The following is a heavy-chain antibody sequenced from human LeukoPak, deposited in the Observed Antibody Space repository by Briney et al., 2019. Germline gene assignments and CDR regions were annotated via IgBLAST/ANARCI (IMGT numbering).Heavy chain of an antibody. D-gene: IGHD3-16*02. Sequence: GGSLRLSCAASGSTFNSFAMNWVRQAPGKGLEWVSSISGSDGTSHYADFVKGRFTISRDNSKNTLYLQMNSLRAEDTAAYYCAKSLGVGGYTRYKGFDQWGQGTLV. V-gene: IGHV3-23*01. CDR3: AKSLGVGGYTRYKGFDQ. CDR1: GSTFNSFA. CDR2: ISGSDGTS. J-gene: IGHJ4*02.